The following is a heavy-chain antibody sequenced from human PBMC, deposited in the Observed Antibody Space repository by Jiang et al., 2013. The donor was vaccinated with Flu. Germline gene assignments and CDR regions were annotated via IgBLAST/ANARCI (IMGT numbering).Heavy chain of an antibody. Sequence: VQLLESGGGVVQPGGSLRLSCEASGFSFSYYGMYWVRQPPGKGLEWVASTWHDGSNRYYADSVKGRFTISRDNSKNTLYLQMNSLRAEDAAVYYCATLRGSTYDTYLMDFWGQGTLVSVSS. CDR1: GFSFSYYG. V-gene: IGHV3-30*02. CDR3: ATLRGSTYDTYLMDF. CDR2: TWHDGSNR. J-gene: IGHJ4*02. D-gene: IGHD3-9*01.